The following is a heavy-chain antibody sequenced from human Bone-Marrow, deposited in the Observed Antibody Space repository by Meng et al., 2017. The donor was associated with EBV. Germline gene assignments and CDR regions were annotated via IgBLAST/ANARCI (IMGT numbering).Heavy chain of an antibody. CDR1: GGSFSGYY. J-gene: IGHJ4*02. V-gene: IGHV4-34*01. Sequence: QVQLQQCGAGLLKPSEHLSLTCAAYGGSFSGYYWSWIRQPPGKGLEWIGEINHSGSTNYNPSLKSRVTISVDTSKNQFSLKLSSVTAADTAVYYCARPYYYGSGGNYWGQGTLVTVSS. CDR2: INHSGST. D-gene: IGHD3-10*01. CDR3: ARPYYYGSGGNY.